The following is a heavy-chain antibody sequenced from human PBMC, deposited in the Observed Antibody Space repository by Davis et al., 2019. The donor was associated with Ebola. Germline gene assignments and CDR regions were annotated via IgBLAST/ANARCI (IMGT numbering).Heavy chain of an antibody. CDR1: GFTFSSYA. Sequence: PGGSLRLSCAASGFTFSSYAMSWVRQAPGKGLEWVSSISSSSSYIYYADSVKGRFTISRDNAKNSLYLQMNSLRAEDTAVYYCARDGEDIVVVPAAQMGYYYYGMDVWDQGTTVTVSS. D-gene: IGHD2-2*01. J-gene: IGHJ6*02. CDR3: ARDGEDIVVVPAAQMGYYYYGMDV. V-gene: IGHV3-21*01. CDR2: ISSSSSYI.